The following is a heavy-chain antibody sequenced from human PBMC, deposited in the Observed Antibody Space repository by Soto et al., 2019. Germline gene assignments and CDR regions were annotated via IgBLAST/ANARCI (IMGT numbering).Heavy chain of an antibody. J-gene: IGHJ4*02. Sequence: QVQLVESGGGVVXPXXSLRLSCVASGFTFSTYGMHWVRQAPGKGLEWVAVISYNGGNKYYADAVKGRFTISRDNSQNPLYLQMSGLRPDDTAVYSCARDVSGGSRLGELSAYFDYWGQGTPVTVSS. D-gene: IGHD3-16*02. V-gene: IGHV3-30*03. CDR1: GFTFSTYG. CDR3: ARDVSGGSRLGELSAYFDY. CDR2: ISYNGGNK.